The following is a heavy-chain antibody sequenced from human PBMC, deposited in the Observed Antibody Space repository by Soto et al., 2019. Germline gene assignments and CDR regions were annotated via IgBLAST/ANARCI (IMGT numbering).Heavy chain of an antibody. Sequence: ASVKVSCKASGYTFSSYAISWVRQAPGQGLEWMGWISPYNGNTNYAQNLQGRVTMTTGTSTTTAYMELRSLRSDDTAVYYCARGTTVTTTPTYYYMDVWGIGTTVTVSS. CDR2: ISPYNGNT. CDR3: ARGTTVTTTPTYYYMDV. D-gene: IGHD4-4*01. CDR1: GYTFSSYA. J-gene: IGHJ6*03. V-gene: IGHV1-18*01.